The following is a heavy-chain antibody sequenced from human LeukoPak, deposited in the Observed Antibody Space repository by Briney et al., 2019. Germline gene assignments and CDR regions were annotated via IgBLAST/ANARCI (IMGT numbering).Heavy chain of an antibody. CDR3: ARVSPATYYGMDV. CDR1: GYTFTSYG. V-gene: IGHV1-18*01. CDR2: ISAYNGNT. J-gene: IGHJ6*02. Sequence: GASVKVYCKASGYTFTSYGIRWMRQAPGQGLEWMGWISAYNGNTNYAQKLQGRVTMTTDTSTSTAYMELRSLRSDDTAVYYCARVSPATYYGMDVWGQGTTVTVSS. D-gene: IGHD1-26*01.